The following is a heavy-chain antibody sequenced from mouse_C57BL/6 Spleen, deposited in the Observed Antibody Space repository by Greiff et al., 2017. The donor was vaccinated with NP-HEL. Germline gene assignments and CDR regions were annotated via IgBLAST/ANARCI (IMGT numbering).Heavy chain of an antibody. CDR2: IRNKANGYTT. CDR3: ARYVLRNGMDY. D-gene: IGHD1-1*01. CDR1: GFTFTDYY. V-gene: IGHV7-3*01. Sequence: DVMLVESGGGLVQPGGSLSLSCAASGFTFTDYYMSWVRQPPGKALEWLGFIRNKANGYTTEYSASVKGRFTISRDNSQSILYLQMNALRAEDIATYYGARYVLRNGMDYWGQGTSVTVSS. J-gene: IGHJ4*01.